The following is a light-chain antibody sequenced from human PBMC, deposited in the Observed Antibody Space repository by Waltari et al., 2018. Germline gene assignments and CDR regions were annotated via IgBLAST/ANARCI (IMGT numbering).Light chain of an antibody. J-gene: IGKJ2*01. Sequence: VLTQSPGTLSLSPGERATLSCRASQSLTKKYLVWYQQKPGQAPRLLIYGASSRAAGIPERFSGSGYGTDYTLTISRLEPDDSAVYYCQQYGSSVMYTFGQGTKLEI. V-gene: IGKV3-20*01. CDR2: GAS. CDR3: QQYGSSVMYT. CDR1: QSLTKKY.